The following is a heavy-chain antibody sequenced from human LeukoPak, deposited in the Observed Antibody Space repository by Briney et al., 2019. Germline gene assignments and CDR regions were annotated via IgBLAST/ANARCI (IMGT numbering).Heavy chain of an antibody. CDR2: IYHSGST. V-gene: IGHV4-4*02. J-gene: IGHJ4*02. CDR3: AGEDVAVDPFEF. D-gene: IGHD2-15*01. Sequence: PSGTLSLTCAVSGGSISSSNWWSWVRQPPGKGLEWIGEIYHSGSTNYNPSLKSRVTISVDTSKNQFSLKLTSVTAADTAVYYCAGEDVAVDPFEFWGQGTLVTVSS. CDR1: GGSISSSNW.